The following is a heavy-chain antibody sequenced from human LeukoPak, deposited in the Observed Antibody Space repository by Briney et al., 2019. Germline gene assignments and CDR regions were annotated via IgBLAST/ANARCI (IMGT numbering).Heavy chain of an antibody. CDR1: GFTFSDYY. CDR2: ITTSGSTK. CDR3: ARDRDPGYYDTNGYRRVNAFDF. Sequence: GGSLRLSCAASGFTFSDYYMSWIRQAPGKGLEWFSYITTSGSTKYYADSVKGRFTISRDNAKNSLYLQMNSLRAEDTAVYYCARDRDPGYYDTNGYRRVNAFDFWGQGTMVTVSS. V-gene: IGHV3-11*04. D-gene: IGHD3-22*01. J-gene: IGHJ3*01.